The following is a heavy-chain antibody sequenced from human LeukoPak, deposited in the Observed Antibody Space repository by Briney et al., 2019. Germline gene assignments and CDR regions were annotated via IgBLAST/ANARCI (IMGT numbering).Heavy chain of an antibody. D-gene: IGHD6-19*01. V-gene: IGHV1-2*02. CDR3: ARHYSSGWYSD. J-gene: IGHJ4*02. CDR2: INPKSGGT. Sequence: ASVKVSCKASGYTFTGFYMHWVRQAPGQGLEWMGWINPKSGGTNYAQKFQGRVTMTRDTSISTAYMELSGLRSDDTAVYYCARHYSSGWYSDWGQGTLVTVSS. CDR1: GYTFTGFY.